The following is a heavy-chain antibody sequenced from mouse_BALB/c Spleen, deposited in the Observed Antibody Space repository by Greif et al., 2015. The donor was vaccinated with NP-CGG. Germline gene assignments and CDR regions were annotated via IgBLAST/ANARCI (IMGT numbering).Heavy chain of an antibody. CDR2: INPSTGYT. J-gene: IGHJ3*01. CDR1: GYTFTSYW. V-gene: IGHV1-7*01. Sequence: VQLQQSGAELAKPGASVKMSCKASGYTFTSYWMHWVKQRPGQGLEWIGYINPSTGYTEYNQKFKDKATLTADKSSSTAYMQLSSLTSEDSAVYYCAGGEAWFAYWGQGTLVTVSA. CDR3: AGGEAWFAY.